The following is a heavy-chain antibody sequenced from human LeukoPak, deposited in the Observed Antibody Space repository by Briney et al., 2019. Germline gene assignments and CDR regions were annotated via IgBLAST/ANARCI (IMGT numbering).Heavy chain of an antibody. CDR3: ARSSGRSPNRDYMDV. V-gene: IGHV1-46*01. CDR2: IYPRGGST. J-gene: IGHJ6*03. D-gene: IGHD1-14*01. CDR1: GYTFTSYY. Sequence: ASVKVSCKASGYTFTSYYMHWVRQAPGQGLEWMGVIYPRGGSTNYAQRFQGRVTMTRDTSTSTVYMELSSLRSEDTAVYYCARSSGRSPNRDYMDVWGKGTTVTISS.